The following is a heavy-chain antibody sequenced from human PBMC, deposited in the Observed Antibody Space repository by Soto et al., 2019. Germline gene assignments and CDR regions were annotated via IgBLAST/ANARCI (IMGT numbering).Heavy chain of an antibody. CDR1: GGSLTSGTYS. CDR3: ARGREFDS. V-gene: IGHV4-30-2*01. J-gene: IGHJ4*02. Sequence: QLQLRESGSRLVKPSQTLSLTCAVSGGSLTSGTYSWNWIRQPPGKGLEWIGYIFPSGTTYYNPSLKSRVSISIDVSKNQFSLNLRSLTAADTAVYYCARGREFDSWGQGTLVTASS. CDR2: IFPSGTT.